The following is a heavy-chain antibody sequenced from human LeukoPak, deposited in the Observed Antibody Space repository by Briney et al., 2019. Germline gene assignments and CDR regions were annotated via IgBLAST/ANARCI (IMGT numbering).Heavy chain of an antibody. V-gene: IGHV3-30*02. D-gene: IGHD3-10*01. CDR3: AKDLTAGSGSYYTFFDY. CDR1: GFTFSSYG. CDR2: IRYDGSNK. Sequence: GGSLRLSCAASGFTFSSYGMHWVRQAPGKGLEWVAFIRYDGSNKYYADSVKGRFTISRDNSKNTLYLQMNSLRAEDTAVYYCAKDLTAGSGSYYTFFDYWGQGTLVTVSS. J-gene: IGHJ4*02.